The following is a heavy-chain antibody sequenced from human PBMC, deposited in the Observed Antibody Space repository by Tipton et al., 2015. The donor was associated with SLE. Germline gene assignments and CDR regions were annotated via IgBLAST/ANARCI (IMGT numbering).Heavy chain of an antibody. J-gene: IGHJ4*02. CDR2: ISYDGSNK. CDR1: GFTFSSYA. CDR3: AKGNWGLERGYFDY. Sequence: SLRLSCAASGFTFSSYAMHWVRQAPGKGLEWVAVISYDGSNKYYADSVKGRFTISRDNSKNTLYLQMNSLRAEDTAVYYCAKGNWGLERGYFDYWGQGTLVTVSS. V-gene: IGHV3-30-3*01. D-gene: IGHD7-27*01.